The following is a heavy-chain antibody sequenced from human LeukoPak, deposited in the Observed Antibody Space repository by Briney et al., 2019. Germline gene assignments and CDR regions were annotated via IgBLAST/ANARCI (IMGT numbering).Heavy chain of an antibody. CDR1: GDTFSNYW. CDR2: IKEDGSEK. CDR3: AREQYGGKDY. J-gene: IGHJ4*02. V-gene: IGHV3-7*05. D-gene: IGHD4-23*01. Sequence: GGSLRLSCAASGDTFSNYWMSWVRQAPGKGLEWVANIKEDGSEKYYVDSVKGRFTISRDNAKNSVYLQMNSLRAEDTAVYYCAREQYGGKDYWGQGNLVTVSS.